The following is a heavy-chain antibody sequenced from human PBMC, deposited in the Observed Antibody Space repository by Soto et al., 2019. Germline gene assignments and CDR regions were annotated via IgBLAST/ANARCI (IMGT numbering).Heavy chain of an antibody. J-gene: IGHJ4*02. Sequence: QVQLVQSGAELRKPGSAVKLSGKASGGTFSNSPISWVRQIPGQGPEWMGRIIPSPARTIYSRKFRGRVTLTADKSTQTVYMTLSSLTTEDSGVYYCARDQVGASSFDYWGQGTRVTVSS. D-gene: IGHD1-26*01. V-gene: IGHV1-69*08. CDR2: IIPSPART. CDR3: ARDQVGASSFDY. CDR1: GGTFSNSP.